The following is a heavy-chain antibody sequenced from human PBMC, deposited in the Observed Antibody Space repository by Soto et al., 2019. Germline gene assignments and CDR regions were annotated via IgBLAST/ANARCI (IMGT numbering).Heavy chain of an antibody. CDR2: ISGSGGST. CDR3: AKDRGMIAGYYYRMDV. Sequence: GGSLRLSCAASGFTFSSYAMSWVRQAPGKGLEWVSAISGSGGSTYYADSVKGRSTISRDNSKNTLYLQMNSLRAEDTAVYYCAKDRGMIAGYYYRMDVWGQGTTVTVSS. D-gene: IGHD3-22*01. J-gene: IGHJ6*02. V-gene: IGHV3-23*01. CDR1: GFTFSSYA.